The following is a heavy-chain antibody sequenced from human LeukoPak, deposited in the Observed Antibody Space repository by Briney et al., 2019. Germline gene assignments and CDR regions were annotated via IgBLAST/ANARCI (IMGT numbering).Heavy chain of an antibody. CDR2: INTGNGDT. CDR3: ARGLWSAHRREYYFDY. D-gene: IGHD3-3*01. CDR1: GYTFTNYA. J-gene: IGHJ4*02. V-gene: IGHV1-3*04. Sequence: ASVKVSCKASGYTFTNYAVNWMRQAPGQRLEWMGWINTGNGDTKFSQNYQARVTITRDASASTAYMELSSLTSEDTAVYFCARGLWSAHRREYYFDYWGQGTLVTVSS.